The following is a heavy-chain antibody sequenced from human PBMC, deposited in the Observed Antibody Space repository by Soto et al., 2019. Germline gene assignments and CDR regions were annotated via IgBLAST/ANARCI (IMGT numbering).Heavy chain of an antibody. D-gene: IGHD3-3*01. Sequence: PGGSLRLSCAASGFTFSSSAMSWVRQAPGKGLEWVSAISGSGGSTYYADSVKGRFTISRDNSKNTLYLQMNSLRAEDTAVYYCAKDGDYDFWSGPPGYYGMDVWGQGTTVTVSS. V-gene: IGHV3-23*01. CDR3: AKDGDYDFWSGPPGYYGMDV. J-gene: IGHJ6*02. CDR1: GFTFSSSA. CDR2: ISGSGGST.